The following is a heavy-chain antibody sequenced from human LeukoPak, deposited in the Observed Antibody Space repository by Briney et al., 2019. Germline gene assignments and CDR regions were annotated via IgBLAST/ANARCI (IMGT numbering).Heavy chain of an antibody. V-gene: IGHV3-13*01. Sequence: GGSLRLSCAASGFTFSSFDMHWVGQPPGQGLEWVSTIGTASDTYYPGSVESRFTLSRDNAKNSLYLQMNSLTAGDTAVYYCARGPPRGKYYYMDVWGKGTTVTVSS. CDR1: GFTFSSFD. D-gene: IGHD1-1*01. J-gene: IGHJ6*03. CDR3: ARGPPRGKYYYMDV. CDR2: IGTASDT.